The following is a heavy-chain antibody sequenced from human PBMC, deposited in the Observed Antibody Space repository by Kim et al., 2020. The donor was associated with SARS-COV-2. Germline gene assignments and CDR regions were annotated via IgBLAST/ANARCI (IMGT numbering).Heavy chain of an antibody. CDR3: AKLPLTRGSSGWHEGIFGDY. CDR1: GFTFSSYA. V-gene: IGHV3-23*01. D-gene: IGHD6-19*01. Sequence: GGSLRLSCAASGFTFSSYAMSWVRQAPGKGLEWVSAISGSGGSTYYADSVKGRFTISRDNSKNTLYLQMNSLRAEDTAVYYCAKLPLTRGSSGWHEGIFGDYWGQGTLVTVSS. J-gene: IGHJ4*02. CDR2: ISGSGGST.